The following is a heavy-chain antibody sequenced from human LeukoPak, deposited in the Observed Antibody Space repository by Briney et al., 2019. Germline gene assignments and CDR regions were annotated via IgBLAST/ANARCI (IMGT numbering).Heavy chain of an antibody. J-gene: IGHJ6*02. V-gene: IGHV4-39*01. CDR2: IYYSGST. D-gene: IGHD3-10*01. CDR3: AKTWDYYGSGSYPYYYGMDV. Sequence: SETLSLTCTVSGGSISSSSYYWGWIRQPPGKGLEWIGSIYYSGSTYYNPSPKSRVTISVDTSKNQFSLKLSSVTAADTAVYYCAKTWDYYGSGSYPYYYGMDVWGQGTTVTVSS. CDR1: GGSISSSSYY.